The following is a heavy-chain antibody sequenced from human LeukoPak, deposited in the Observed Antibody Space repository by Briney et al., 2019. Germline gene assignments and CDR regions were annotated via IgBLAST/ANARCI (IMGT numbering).Heavy chain of an antibody. CDR3: ARESGYDFWSGSSQELAFDI. J-gene: IGHJ3*02. CDR2: ISSSSSYI. D-gene: IGHD3-3*01. V-gene: IGHV3-21*01. Sequence: GGSLRLSCAASGFTFSSYSMNWVRQASGKGLEWVSSISSSSSYIYYADSVKGRFTISRDNAKNSLYLQMNSLRAEDTAVYYCARESGYDFWSGSSQELAFDIWGQGTMVTVSS. CDR1: GFTFSSYS.